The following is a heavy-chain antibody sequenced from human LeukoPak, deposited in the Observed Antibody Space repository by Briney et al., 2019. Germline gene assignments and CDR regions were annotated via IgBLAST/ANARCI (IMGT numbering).Heavy chain of an antibody. CDR2: ISYDGSNK. D-gene: IGHD4-23*01. CDR3: AKDLSDYGGNFIFDY. Sequence: PGGSLRLSCAASGFTFSSYGMHWVRQAPGKGLEWVAVISYDGSNKYYADSVKGRFTISRDNSKNTLYLQMNSLRAEDTAVYYCAKDLSDYGGNFIFDYWGQGILVTVSS. CDR1: GFTFSSYG. V-gene: IGHV3-30*18. J-gene: IGHJ4*02.